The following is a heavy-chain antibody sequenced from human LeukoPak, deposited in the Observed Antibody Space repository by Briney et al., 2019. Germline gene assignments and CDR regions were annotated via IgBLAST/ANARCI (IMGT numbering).Heavy chain of an antibody. V-gene: IGHV3-21*01. CDR3: GTDAYNYYYYGMDV. CDR1: GFNFSSYS. CDR2: ISSSSSYI. D-gene: IGHD5-24*01. J-gene: IGHJ6*02. Sequence: GGSLRLSCAASGFNFSSYSMNWVRQAPGKGLEWAWSISSSSSYIYYADSVKGRFTISRDNAKNSLSLQMNSLRVEDTAVYYCGTDAYNYYYYGMDVWGQGTTVTVSS.